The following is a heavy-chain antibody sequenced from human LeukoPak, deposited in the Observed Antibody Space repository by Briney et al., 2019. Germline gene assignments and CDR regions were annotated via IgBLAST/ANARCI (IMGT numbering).Heavy chain of an antibody. D-gene: IGHD6-13*01. V-gene: IGHV4-59*01. Sequence: SETLSLTCTVSGGSISSYYWSWIRQPPGKGLEWIGYTYYSGSTNYNPSLKSRVTISVDTSKNQFSLRLSSVTAADTAVYYCTKVRSGSSSWALRVFDYWGQGALVTVSS. CDR1: GGSISSYY. CDR3: TKVRSGSSSWALRVFDY. J-gene: IGHJ4*02. CDR2: TYYSGST.